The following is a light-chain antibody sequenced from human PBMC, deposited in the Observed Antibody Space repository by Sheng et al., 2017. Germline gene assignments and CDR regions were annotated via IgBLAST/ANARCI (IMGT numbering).Light chain of an antibody. V-gene: IGLV1-51*01. J-gene: IGLJ1*01. CDR2: DNY. CDR1: SSNIGRHY. CDR3: GTWDSSLTTEV. Sequence: QSVLTQPPSVSAAPGQRVTISCTGSSSNIGRHYVSWYQQFPGTAPKLLIYDNYKRPSGIPDRYSGSRSDTSAILAITGLQTGDEADYYCGTWDSSLTTEVFGTGTKVTVL.